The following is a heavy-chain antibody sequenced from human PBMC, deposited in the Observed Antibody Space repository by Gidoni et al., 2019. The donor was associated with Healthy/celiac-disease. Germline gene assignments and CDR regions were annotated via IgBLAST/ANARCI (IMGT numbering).Heavy chain of an antibody. V-gene: IGHV4-59*01. J-gene: IGHJ5*02. CDR1: GGSISSSY. D-gene: IGHD2-15*01. CDR3: ARDPVAATGWFDP. Sequence: QVQLQESAPGLVKPSATLSLTCTVSGGSISSSYWSWIRQPPGKGLEWIGYIYYSGSTNYNPALKSRVTISVDTSKNQFSLKLSSVTAADTAVYYCARDPVAATGWFDPWGQGTLVTVSS. CDR2: IYYSGST.